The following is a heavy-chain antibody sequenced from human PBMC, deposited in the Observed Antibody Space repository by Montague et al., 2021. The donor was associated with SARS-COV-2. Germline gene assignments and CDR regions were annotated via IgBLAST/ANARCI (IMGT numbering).Heavy chain of an antibody. Sequence: SLRLSCAASGSTFSSYAMHWVRQAPGKGLEWVAVISYDGSNKYYADSVKGRFTISRDNSKNTLYLQMNSLRAEDTAVYYCARVFSSSGLWFDPWGQGTLVTVSS. V-gene: IGHV3-30*04. D-gene: IGHD6-19*01. J-gene: IGHJ5*02. CDR2: ISYDGSNK. CDR1: GSTFSSYA. CDR3: ARVFSSSGLWFDP.